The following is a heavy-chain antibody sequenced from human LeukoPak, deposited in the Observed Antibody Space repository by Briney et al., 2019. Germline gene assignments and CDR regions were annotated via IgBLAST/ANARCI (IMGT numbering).Heavy chain of an antibody. D-gene: IGHD2-15*01. CDR2: FSGTGSGT. J-gene: IGHJ4*02. CDR3: AKGTSNSCYSHFDC. Sequence: PGGSLRLSCAASGFTFSDYAMSWVRQAPGKGLEWVSCFSGTGSGTYYAGSVKGRFTVSRDSSKNTVYLQMSSLRAEDTAVYSCAKGTSNSCYSHFDCWGQGTLVTVSS. V-gene: IGHV3-23*01. CDR1: GFTFSDYA.